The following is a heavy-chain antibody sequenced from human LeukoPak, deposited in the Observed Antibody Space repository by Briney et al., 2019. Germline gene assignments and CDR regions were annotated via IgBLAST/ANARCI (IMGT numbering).Heavy chain of an antibody. CDR2: ISAYNGNT. D-gene: IGHD2-15*01. V-gene: IGHV1-18*01. Sequence: ASVKVSCKASGYTFTSYGISWVRQAPGQGLEWMGWISAYNGNTNYAQKLQGRVTMTTDTSTSIAYMELRSLRSEDTAVYYCARGYCSGGSCYSNAFDIWGQGTMVTVSS. J-gene: IGHJ3*02. CDR1: GYTFTSYG. CDR3: ARGYCSGGSCYSNAFDI.